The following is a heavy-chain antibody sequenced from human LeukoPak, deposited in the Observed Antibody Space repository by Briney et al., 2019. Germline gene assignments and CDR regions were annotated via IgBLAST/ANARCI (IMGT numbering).Heavy chain of an antibody. CDR3: AKDTGNYAEFDF. J-gene: IGHJ4*02. D-gene: IGHD2-2*01. CDR2: ISGDGGNT. CDR1: GFTFDDYA. V-gene: IGHV3-43*02. Sequence: PGGSLRLSCAASGFTFDDYAMHWVRQAPGKGLEWVSLISGDGGNTYYADSVKGRFTISRDNSKNSLYLRMNSLRTEDTALYYCAKDTGNYAEFDFWGQGALVTV.